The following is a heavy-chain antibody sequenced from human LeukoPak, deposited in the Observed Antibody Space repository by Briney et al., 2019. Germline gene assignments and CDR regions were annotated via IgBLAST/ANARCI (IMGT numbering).Heavy chain of an antibody. CDR1: GFTFSSYS. D-gene: IGHD3-16*01. Sequence: GGSLRLSCAASGFTFSSYSMNWVRQAPGKGLEWVSSISSSSSYIYYADSVKGRFTISRDNAKNTLYLQMNSLRAEDTAVYYCARVNVCPRCHFDYWGQGTLVTVSS. CDR2: ISSSSSYI. V-gene: IGHV3-21*01. J-gene: IGHJ4*02. CDR3: ARVNVCPRCHFDY.